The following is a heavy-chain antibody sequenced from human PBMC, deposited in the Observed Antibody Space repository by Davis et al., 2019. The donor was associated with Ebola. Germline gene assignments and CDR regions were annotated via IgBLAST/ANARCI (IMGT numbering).Heavy chain of an antibody. CDR3: ARDLYSSSWFDY. D-gene: IGHD6-13*01. Sequence: ASVTVSCKASGYTFPSYGISWVRQAPGQGLEGMGWISAYNGNTNYAQKLQGRVTMTTDTSTSTAYMELRSLRSDDTAVYYCARDLYSSSWFDYWGQGTLVTVSS. CDR2: ISAYNGNT. J-gene: IGHJ4*02. V-gene: IGHV1-18*01. CDR1: GYTFPSYG.